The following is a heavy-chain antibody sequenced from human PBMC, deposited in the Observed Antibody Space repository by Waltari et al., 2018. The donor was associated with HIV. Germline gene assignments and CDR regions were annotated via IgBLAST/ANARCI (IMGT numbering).Heavy chain of an antibody. CDR2: IKRQTDTGTT. CDR3: ATRDSRGGGSFYFHY. CDR1: GFTFSNAW. D-gene: IGHD2-21*01. J-gene: IGHJ4*02. V-gene: IGHV3-15*01. Sequence: EVQLVESGGGLVKSGGSLRLSCAASGFTFSNAWMSWVRQAPGKGLEWVGRIKRQTDTGTTDYAAPVKGRFTISRDDSKNTVYLQMTSLKTEDTAVYFCATRDSRGGGSFYFHYWGQGTLVTVSS.